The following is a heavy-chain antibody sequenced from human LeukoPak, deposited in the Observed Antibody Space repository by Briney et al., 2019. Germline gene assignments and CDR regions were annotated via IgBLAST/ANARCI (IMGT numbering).Heavy chain of an antibody. D-gene: IGHD3-10*01. CDR1: GGSISSYY. V-gene: IGHV4-59*01. Sequence: SETLSLTRTVSGGSISSYYWSWIRQPPGKGLEWIGYIYYSGSTNYNPSLKSRVTISVDTSKNQFSLKLSSVTAADTAVYYCARASYYYGSGSYYAYYYYYYMDVWGKGTTVTISS. CDR3: ARASYYYGSGSYYAYYYYYYMDV. CDR2: IYYSGST. J-gene: IGHJ6*03.